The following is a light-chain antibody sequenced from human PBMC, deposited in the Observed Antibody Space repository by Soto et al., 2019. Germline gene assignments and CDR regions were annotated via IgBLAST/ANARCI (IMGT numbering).Light chain of an antibody. CDR2: DST. CDR1: QSIHTS. J-gene: IGKJ5*01. V-gene: IGKV3-11*01. Sequence: VLTQSPATLSLSPGARAPLSCRASQSIHTSLAWYQQKPGQPPRLVVYDSTLRANGVPARFSGSGSGTDFTLTISSLEPEDFAVYYCQQRSNWPPTFGQGTRLEIK. CDR3: QQRSNWPPT.